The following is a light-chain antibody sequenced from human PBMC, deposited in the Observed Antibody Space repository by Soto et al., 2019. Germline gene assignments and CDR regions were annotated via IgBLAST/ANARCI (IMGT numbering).Light chain of an antibody. CDR2: DAS. Sequence: DIQMTQSPFTLSASLGDRVTITYRSSQSISSWLAWYQQKPGKATKLLIYDASSMESGVPSRFSGSGSGTEFTLTISSLQPDDFATYYCQQYNSYSYTFGQGTKVDIK. CDR1: QSISSW. CDR3: QQYNSYSYT. J-gene: IGKJ2*01. V-gene: IGKV1-5*01.